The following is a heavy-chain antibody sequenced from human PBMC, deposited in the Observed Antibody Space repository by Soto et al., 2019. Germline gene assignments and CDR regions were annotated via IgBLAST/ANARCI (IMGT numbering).Heavy chain of an antibody. CDR3: ARDRGIAAADKDYYYYGRGV. D-gene: IGHD6-13*01. V-gene: IGHV1-18*01. J-gene: IGHJ6*02. CDR2: ISAYNGNT. Sequence: ASVKVSCKASGYTFTSYGISWVLQAPGQGLEWMGWISAYNGNTNYAQKLQGRVTMTTDTSTSTAYMELRSLRSDDTAVYYCARDRGIAAADKDYYYYGRGVWGQGTTVTVSS. CDR1: GYTFTSYG.